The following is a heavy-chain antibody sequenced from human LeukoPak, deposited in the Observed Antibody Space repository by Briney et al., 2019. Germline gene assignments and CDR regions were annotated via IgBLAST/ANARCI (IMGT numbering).Heavy chain of an antibody. CDR3: AKEYSGYDFDY. Sequence: GGSLRLSCAASGFTLRSYDMSWVRQAPGKGLEWVAATSGSGVNSYYADSVRGRFTISRDNSQNTLYLQMDSLRAEDTALYYCAKEYSGYDFDYWGQRTLVTVSS. D-gene: IGHD5-12*01. V-gene: IGHV3-23*01. J-gene: IGHJ4*02. CDR1: GFTLRSYD. CDR2: TSGSGVNS.